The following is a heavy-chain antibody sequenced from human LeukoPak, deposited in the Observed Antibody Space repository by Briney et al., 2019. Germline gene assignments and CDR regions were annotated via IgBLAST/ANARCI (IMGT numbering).Heavy chain of an antibody. J-gene: IGHJ5*02. Sequence: SQTLSLTCTVSGGSISSGGYYWSWIRQHPGKGLEWIGYIYYSGSTYYNPSPKSRVTISVDTSKNQFSLKLSSVTAADTAVYYCARDRWVRGSRGANWFDPWGQGTLVTVSS. V-gene: IGHV4-31*03. CDR1: GGSISSGGYY. CDR2: IYYSGST. CDR3: ARDRWVRGSRGANWFDP. D-gene: IGHD3-10*01.